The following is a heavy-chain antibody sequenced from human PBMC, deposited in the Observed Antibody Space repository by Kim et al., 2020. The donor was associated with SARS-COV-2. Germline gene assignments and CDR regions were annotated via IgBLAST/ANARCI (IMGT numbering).Heavy chain of an antibody. CDR2: IIPIFGTA. CDR1: GGTFSSYA. V-gene: IGHV1-69*13. D-gene: IGHD3-10*01. CDR3: ASTPRGVLVYGHSGYYYGMDV. Sequence: SVKVSCKASGGTFSSYAISWVRQAPGQGLEWMGGIIPIFGTANYAQKFQGRVTITADESTSTAYMELSSLRSEDTAVYYCASTPRGVLVYGHSGYYYGMDVWGQGTTVTVSS. J-gene: IGHJ6*02.